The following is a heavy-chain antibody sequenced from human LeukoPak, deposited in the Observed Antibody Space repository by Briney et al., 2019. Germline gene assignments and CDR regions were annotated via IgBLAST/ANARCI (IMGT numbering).Heavy chain of an antibody. CDR1: GFTFTTYW. J-gene: IGHJ6*02. V-gene: IGHV3-74*01. D-gene: IGHD5-18*01. CDR3: ARDAVDTANAV. Sequence: GGSLRLSCAASGFTFTTYWMHWVRQAPGKGLVWVSHINSDGSITSYADSVKGRFTISRDNAKNTLYLQMNSLRAEDTAVYYCARDAVDTANAVWGQGTTVTISS. CDR2: INSDGSIT.